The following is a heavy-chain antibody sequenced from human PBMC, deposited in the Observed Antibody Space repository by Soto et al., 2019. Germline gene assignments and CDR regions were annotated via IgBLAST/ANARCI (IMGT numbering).Heavy chain of an antibody. CDR3: ATQEVGGSYGYTLDS. J-gene: IGHJ5*01. Sequence: SETLSLTCTVSGGSISSSNYYWGWIRQPPGKGLEWIGSIYYSGSTYYNPSLKSRATISVDTSKNQFSLKPSSVTAADTAVYYCATQEVGGSYGYTLDSWAQGTLVIVSA. CDR1: GGSISSSNYY. V-gene: IGHV4-39*01. D-gene: IGHD1-26*01. CDR2: IYYSGST.